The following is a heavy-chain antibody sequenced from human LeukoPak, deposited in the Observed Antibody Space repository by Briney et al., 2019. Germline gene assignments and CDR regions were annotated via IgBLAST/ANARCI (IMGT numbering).Heavy chain of an antibody. J-gene: IGHJ6*04. Sequence: PSETLSLTCAVYGGPFSGYYWSWIRQPPGKGLEWIGEINHSGSTNYNPSLKSRVTIPVDTSKNQFSLKLSSVTAADTAVYYCARRFEYQLLPHSTGHMDVWGKGTTVTISS. V-gene: IGHV4-34*01. CDR3: ARRFEYQLLPHSTGHMDV. CDR2: INHSGST. D-gene: IGHD2-2*01. CDR1: GGPFSGYY.